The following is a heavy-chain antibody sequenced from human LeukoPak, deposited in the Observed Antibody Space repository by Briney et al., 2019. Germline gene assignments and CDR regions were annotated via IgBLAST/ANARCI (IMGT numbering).Heavy chain of an antibody. Sequence: SETLSLTCAVYGGSFSGYYWRWIRQPPGKGLEWIGEINHSGSTNYNPSLKNRATISVDTSKNQFSMKLSSVTAADTAVYYCARSRVLRWLQREERWFDPWGQGTLVTVSS. V-gene: IGHV4-34*01. CDR1: GGSFSGYY. CDR3: ARSRVLRWLQREERWFDP. J-gene: IGHJ5*02. D-gene: IGHD5-24*01. CDR2: INHSGST.